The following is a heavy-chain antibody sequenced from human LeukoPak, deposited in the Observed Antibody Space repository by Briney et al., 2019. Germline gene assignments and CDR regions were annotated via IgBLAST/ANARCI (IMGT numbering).Heavy chain of an antibody. Sequence: SETLSLTCTVSGGSISSGGYYWSWIRQHPGKGLEWIGYIYYSGSTYYNPSLKSRVTISVDTSKNQFSLKLSSVTAADTAVYYCARLATMGGDYSRFDYWGQGTLVTVSS. J-gene: IGHJ4*02. D-gene: IGHD4-17*01. CDR3: ARLATMGGDYSRFDY. CDR1: GGSISSGGYY. CDR2: IYYSGST. V-gene: IGHV4-31*03.